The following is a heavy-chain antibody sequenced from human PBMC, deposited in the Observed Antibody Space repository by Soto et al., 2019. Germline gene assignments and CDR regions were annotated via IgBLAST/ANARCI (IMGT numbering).Heavy chain of an antibody. V-gene: IGHV1-18*01. J-gene: IGHJ4*02. CDR1: GYSFSNYG. Sequence: QVQLVQSGAGVKRPGASVKVSCKASGYSFSNYGITWVRQAPGQGLEWMGWISPFSGNTKYGQTLQGRFTMTTDTSTSTAYMELRSLRSDVTAVYYCARNWSYTSGGIDYWGQGTLVTVSS. CDR2: ISPFSGNT. CDR3: ARNWSYTSGGIDY. D-gene: IGHD6-25*01.